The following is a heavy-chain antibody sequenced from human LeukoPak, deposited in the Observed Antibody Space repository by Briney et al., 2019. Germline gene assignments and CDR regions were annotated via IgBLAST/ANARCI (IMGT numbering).Heavy chain of an antibody. J-gene: IGHJ4*02. V-gene: IGHV3-53*01. Sequence: ETLSLTCTVSGGSISSYFWSWIRQPPGKGLEWVSTIRSGAYTYYADSVKGRLSTSRDNSKNTLYLEMNSLRAEDAAVYYCARISVVSRSGPLDYWGQGTLVTVSS. D-gene: IGHD3-10*01. CDR1: GGSISSYF. CDR2: IRSGAYT. CDR3: ARISVVSRSGPLDY.